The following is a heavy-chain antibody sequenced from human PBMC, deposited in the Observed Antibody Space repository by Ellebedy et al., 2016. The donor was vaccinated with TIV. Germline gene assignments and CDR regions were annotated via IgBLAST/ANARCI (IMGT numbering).Heavy chain of an antibody. Sequence: GGSLRLSXAASGFTFDHFGFHWVRQAPGKGLEWVSLIWFDGTKKYYADSVKGRFTVSKDDSKTTVYLQMDSLSDEDTAVYYCARDPYSSSSRKNYMDVWGKGTTVTVSS. D-gene: IGHD6-6*01. CDR3: ARDPYSSSSRKNYMDV. V-gene: IGHV3-33*01. CDR1: GFTFDHFG. CDR2: IWFDGTKK. J-gene: IGHJ6*03.